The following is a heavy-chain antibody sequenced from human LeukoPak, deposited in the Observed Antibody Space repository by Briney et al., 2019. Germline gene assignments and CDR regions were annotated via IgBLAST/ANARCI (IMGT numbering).Heavy chain of an antibody. CDR3: ARVDYYDSSGHPSGAFDI. Sequence: ASVKVSCKASGYTFTSYGISWVRQAPGQGLEWMGWISAYNGNTNYAQKLQGRATMTTDTSTSTAYMELRSLRSDDTAVYYCARVDYYDSSGHPSGAFDIWGQGTMVTVSS. CDR2: ISAYNGNT. J-gene: IGHJ3*02. D-gene: IGHD3-22*01. V-gene: IGHV1-18*01. CDR1: GYTFTSYG.